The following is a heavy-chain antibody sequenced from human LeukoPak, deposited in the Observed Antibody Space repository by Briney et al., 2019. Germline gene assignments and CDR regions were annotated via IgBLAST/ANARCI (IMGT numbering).Heavy chain of an antibody. D-gene: IGHD4-17*01. J-gene: IGHJ3*02. V-gene: IGHV3-48*04. CDR2: ISSSSSTI. CDR3: GKDPNGDYVGAFDM. Sequence: GGSLRLSCAASGFTFSSYSMNWVRQAPGKGLEWVSYISSSSSTIYYADSVKGRFTISRDNSKNTLFLQVNSLRADDTAVYYCGKDPNGDYVGAFDMWGQGTMVTVSP. CDR1: GFTFSSYS.